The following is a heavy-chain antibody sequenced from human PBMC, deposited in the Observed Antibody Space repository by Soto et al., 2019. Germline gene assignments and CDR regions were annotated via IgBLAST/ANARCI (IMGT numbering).Heavy chain of an antibody. Sequence: ASVKVSCKAPGDTFNTFGISWVRQAPGQGLEWMGWISGYNGDTKYAQKFQGRVMMTADTSTTTAYMELGSLNSDDTALYYCAREYCTATSCYGVDYWGQGTLVTVSS. CDR3: AREYCTATSCYGVDY. V-gene: IGHV1-18*01. CDR1: GDTFNTFG. CDR2: ISGYNGDT. J-gene: IGHJ4*02. D-gene: IGHD2-2*01.